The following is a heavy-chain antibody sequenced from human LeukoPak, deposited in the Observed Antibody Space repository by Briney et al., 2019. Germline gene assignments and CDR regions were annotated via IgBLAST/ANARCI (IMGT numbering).Heavy chain of an antibody. Sequence: GGSLRLSCAASGFTFDNYWMSWVRQAPGKGLEWVANMREDGSDKFYVDSVKGRFTISRDNSKNTLYLQMNSLRAEDTAVYYCAKHSTIFGVVIFDYWGQGTLVTVSS. CDR1: GFTFDNYW. CDR2: MREDGSDK. D-gene: IGHD3-3*01. J-gene: IGHJ4*02. CDR3: AKHSTIFGVVIFDY. V-gene: IGHV3-7*03.